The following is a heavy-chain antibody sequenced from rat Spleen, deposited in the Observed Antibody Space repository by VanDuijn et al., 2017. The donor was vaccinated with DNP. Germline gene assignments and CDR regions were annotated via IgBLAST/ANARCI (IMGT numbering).Heavy chain of an antibody. Sequence: EVHLVESGGGLVQPGRSLKLSCAASGFTFSDHNMAWVRQAPKKGLEWVATISNDGGSTYYRDSVKGRFTISSDDARSTLYLQMDSLRSDDTATYFCASRPPPTRGPFDYWGQGVMVTV. J-gene: IGHJ2*01. CDR3: ASRPPPTRGPFDY. CDR2: ISNDGGST. V-gene: IGHV5-7*01. D-gene: IGHD1-4*01. CDR1: GFTFSDHN.